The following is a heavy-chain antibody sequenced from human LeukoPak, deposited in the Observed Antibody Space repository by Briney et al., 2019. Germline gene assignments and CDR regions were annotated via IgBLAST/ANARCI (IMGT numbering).Heavy chain of an antibody. CDR3: AREIPVGATTEFDY. CDR2: IRSDGSNK. V-gene: IGHV3-30*02. J-gene: IGHJ4*01. D-gene: IGHD1-26*01. CDR1: GSTFSSYA. Sequence: GGSLRLSCAASGSTFSSYAMSWVRQAPGKGLEWVAFIRSDGSNKYYADSVKGRFTISRDNSKNTLYLQMNSLRAEDTAVYYCAREIPVGATTEFDYWGQGTLVTVSS.